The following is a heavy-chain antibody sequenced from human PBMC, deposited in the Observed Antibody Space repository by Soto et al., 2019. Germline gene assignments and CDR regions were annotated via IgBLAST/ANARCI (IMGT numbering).Heavy chain of an antibody. D-gene: IGHD3-22*01. CDR1: GFTFSSYA. V-gene: IGHV3-30-3*01. J-gene: IGHJ3*02. Sequence: GGSLRLSCAASGFTFSSYAMHWVRQATGKGLEGVAVISYDGSNKYYADSVKGRFTISRDNSKNTLYLQMNSLRAEDTAVYYCARDFDSSGYYDAFDIWGQGTMVTVSS. CDR3: ARDFDSSGYYDAFDI. CDR2: ISYDGSNK.